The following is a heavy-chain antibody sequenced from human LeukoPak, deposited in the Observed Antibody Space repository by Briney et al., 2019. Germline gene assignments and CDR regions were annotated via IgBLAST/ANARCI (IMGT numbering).Heavy chain of an antibody. CDR3: ATVLRAMGREDYFDY. CDR1: GYTLTELS. CDR2: FDPEDGET. J-gene: IGHJ4*02. D-gene: IGHD1-26*01. V-gene: IGHV1-24*01. Sequence: ASVKVPCKVSGYTLTELSMHWVRRAPGKGLEWMGGFDPEDGETIYAQKFQGRVTMTEDTSTDTAYMELSSLRSEDTAVYYCATVLRAMGREDYFDYWGQGTLVTVSS.